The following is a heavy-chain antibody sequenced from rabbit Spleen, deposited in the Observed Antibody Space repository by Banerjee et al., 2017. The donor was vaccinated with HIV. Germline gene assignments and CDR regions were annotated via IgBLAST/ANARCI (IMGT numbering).Heavy chain of an antibody. J-gene: IGHJ6*01. V-gene: IGHV1S40*01. CDR2: IAGSGSGFT. CDR1: GFSFSSGDY. D-gene: IGHD7-1*01. CDR3: ARDTGTSFSTYGMDL. Sequence: QSLEESGGGLVQPEGSLTLTCKASGFSFSSGDYICWVRQAPGKGLEWISCIAGSGSGFTYSATWATGRFTISKTSSTTVTLQMTSLTVADTATYFCARDTGTSFSTYGMDLWGQGTLVT.